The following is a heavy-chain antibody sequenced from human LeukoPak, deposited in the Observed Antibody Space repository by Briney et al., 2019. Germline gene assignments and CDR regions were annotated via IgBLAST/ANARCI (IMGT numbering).Heavy chain of an antibody. CDR1: GGSFSGYY. CDR2: INHSGST. D-gene: IGHD3-9*01. J-gene: IGHJ4*02. Sequence: SETLSLTCAVFGGSFSGYYWSWIRQPPGKGLEWIGEINHSGSTDYNPSLKSRVTISVDTSKNQFSLKLSSVTAADTAVYYCARGIGNSDILTGYYRFRRQFDYWGQGTLVTVSS. V-gene: IGHV4-34*01. CDR3: ARGIGNSDILTGYYRFRRQFDY.